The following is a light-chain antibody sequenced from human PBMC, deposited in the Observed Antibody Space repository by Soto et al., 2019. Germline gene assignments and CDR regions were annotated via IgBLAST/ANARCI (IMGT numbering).Light chain of an antibody. Sequence: QPALTQPPSVSGAPGQRVIISCTGSSSNIGAGYDVHWYQQRPGAAPRLLIFANSDRPSGVPDRFSGSKSGTSASLTIAGLQAEDEADYYCQSYDTSLSGSGVFGTGTKVTVL. CDR1: SSNIGAGYD. V-gene: IGLV1-40*01. CDR3: QSYDTSLSGSGV. CDR2: ANS. J-gene: IGLJ1*01.